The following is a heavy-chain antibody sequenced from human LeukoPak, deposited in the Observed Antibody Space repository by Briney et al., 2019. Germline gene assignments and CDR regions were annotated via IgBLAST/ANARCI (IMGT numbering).Heavy chain of an antibody. Sequence: PGGSLRLSCAASGFTFSSYAMSWVRQAPGKGLEWVSAISGSGGSTYYADSVKGRFTISRDNSKNTLYLQMNSLRAEDTAVYYCAKDPEGGSYYPSQIRANYFDYWGQGALVAVSS. J-gene: IGHJ4*02. CDR3: AKDPEGGSYYPSQIRANYFDY. CDR2: ISGSGGST. V-gene: IGHV3-23*01. D-gene: IGHD1-26*01. CDR1: GFTFSSYA.